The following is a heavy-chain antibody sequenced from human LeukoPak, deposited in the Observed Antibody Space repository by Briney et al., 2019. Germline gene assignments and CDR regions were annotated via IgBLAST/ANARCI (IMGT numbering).Heavy chain of an antibody. CDR3: ARVLRSSGWYRSDAFDI. CDR2: IYYSGST. Sequence: SETLSLTCAVYGGSFSGYYWSWIRQPPGKGLEWIGYIYYSGSTNYNPSLKSRVTISVDTSKNQFSLKLSSVTAADTAVYYCARVLRSSGWYRSDAFDIWGQGTMVTVSS. D-gene: IGHD6-19*01. J-gene: IGHJ3*02. V-gene: IGHV4-59*01. CDR1: GGSFSGYY.